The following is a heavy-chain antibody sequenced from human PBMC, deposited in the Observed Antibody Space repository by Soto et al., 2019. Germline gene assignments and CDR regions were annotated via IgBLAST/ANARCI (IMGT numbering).Heavy chain of an antibody. D-gene: IGHD3-22*01. V-gene: IGHV4-39*01. CDR2: IYYTGST. CDR3: MLGSGWKDFDY. Sequence: PETLSLTCTVSGGSISSSSYYWGWIRQPPGKGLEWIGNIYYTGSTYYNPSLKSRVTISVDTSKNQFSLKLSSVTAADTAVYYCMLGSGWKDFDYWGQGTLVTVSS. CDR1: GGSISSSSYY. J-gene: IGHJ4*02.